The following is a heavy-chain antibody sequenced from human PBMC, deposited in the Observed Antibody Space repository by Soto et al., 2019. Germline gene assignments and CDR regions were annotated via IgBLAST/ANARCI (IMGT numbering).Heavy chain of an antibody. CDR3: ARELGGGYDAYYYHYHLAG. CDR2: ISAYNGNT. D-gene: IGHD5-12*01. J-gene: IGHJ6*03. V-gene: IGHV1-18*01. Sequence: ASVKVSCKASGYTFTIYGISWVLQAPGQGLEWMGWISAYNGNTNYAQKLQGRVTMTTDTSTSTAYMELRSLRSDDTAVYYCARELGGGYDAYYYHYHLAGSGQRTTVPVAS. CDR1: GYTFTIYG.